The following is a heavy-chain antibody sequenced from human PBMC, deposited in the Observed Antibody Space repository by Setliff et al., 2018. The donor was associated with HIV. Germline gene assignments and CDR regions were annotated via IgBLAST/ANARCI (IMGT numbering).Heavy chain of an antibody. CDR3: ARDGVGATPDY. J-gene: IGHJ4*02. CDR2: THHSGST. V-gene: IGHV4-38-2*02. Sequence: PSETLSLTCAVSASSISSDYCWGWIPQPPGKGLEWIGSTHHSGSTYYNPSLNSRVTISVDTSKNHFSLKLRSVTAADTAVYYCARDGVGATPDYWGQGTLVTVSS. CDR1: ASSISSDYC. D-gene: IGHD1-26*01.